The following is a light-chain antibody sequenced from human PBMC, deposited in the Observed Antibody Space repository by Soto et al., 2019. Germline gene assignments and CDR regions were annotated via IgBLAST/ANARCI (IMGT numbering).Light chain of an antibody. Sequence: DIQMTQSPSSLSASVGDRVTITCRASQSISSSLTWYQQKPGTAPKFLIYSASALHSGVPSRFSGSGSGTDFTLTISSLQPEDVATYYCQKSYTTPRTFGQGTRLEIK. CDR2: SAS. J-gene: IGKJ5*01. CDR3: QKSYTTPRT. CDR1: QSISSS. V-gene: IGKV1-39*01.